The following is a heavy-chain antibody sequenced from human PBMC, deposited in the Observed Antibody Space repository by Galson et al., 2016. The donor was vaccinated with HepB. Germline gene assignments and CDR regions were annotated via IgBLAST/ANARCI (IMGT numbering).Heavy chain of an antibody. CDR2: IYPGDSEI. D-gene: IGHD3-3*01. CDR1: GYSFPYYW. CDR3: ARQYNFWSGYSESYYGMDV. Sequence: QSGAEVKKAGESLKISCKASGYSFPYYWIGWVRQEPGKGLEWMGIIYPGDSEIRYSPSFQGQVTMSVDKSISTAFLQWSSLKASDTAMYYWARQYNFWSGYSESYYGMDVWGQGTTVTVSS. V-gene: IGHV5-51*01. J-gene: IGHJ6*02.